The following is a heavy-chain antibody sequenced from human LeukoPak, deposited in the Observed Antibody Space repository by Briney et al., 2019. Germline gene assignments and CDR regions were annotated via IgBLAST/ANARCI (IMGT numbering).Heavy chain of an antibody. CDR2: TYYRSKWYN. D-gene: IGHD2-2*01. Sequence: SQTLLLTCAISGDSVSSNSAAWNWIRQSPSRGLEGLGRTYYRSKWYNDYVVSVKSRITINPDTSKNQFSLQLNSVTPEDTAVYYCARDRVVVVPAADKYYYYGMDVWGQGTTVTVSS. V-gene: IGHV6-1*01. CDR1: GDSVSSNSAA. CDR3: ARDRVVVVPAADKYYYYGMDV. J-gene: IGHJ6*02.